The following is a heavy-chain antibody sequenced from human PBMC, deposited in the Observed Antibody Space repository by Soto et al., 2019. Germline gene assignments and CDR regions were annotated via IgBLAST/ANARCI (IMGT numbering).Heavy chain of an antibody. Sequence: PGGSLRLSCAASVFTVSDDYMSWLRQAPGKGLEWVSSISGSGRSTYYADAVKGRFTISRDNAKNTLYLQMNSLGVEDTALYYCSYDTFGDKDFWGQGTPVTLTS. CDR2: ISGSGRST. CDR3: SYDTFGDKDF. J-gene: IGHJ4*02. D-gene: IGHD3-9*01. V-gene: IGHV3-11*04. CDR1: VFTVSDDY.